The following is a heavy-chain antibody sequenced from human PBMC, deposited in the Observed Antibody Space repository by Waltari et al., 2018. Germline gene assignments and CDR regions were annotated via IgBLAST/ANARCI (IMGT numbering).Heavy chain of an antibody. CDR2: IYYSGST. CDR3: ARDTGVITIFGVAQGAFDI. CDR1: GGSISSSSYY. Sequence: QLQLQESGPGLVKPSETLSLTCTVSGGSISSSSYYWGWIRQHPGKGLEWIGSIYYSGSTYYNPSLKSRVTISVDTSKNQFSLKLSSVTAADTAVYYCARDTGVITIFGVAQGAFDIWGQGTMVTVSS. V-gene: IGHV4-39*07. D-gene: IGHD3-3*01. J-gene: IGHJ3*02.